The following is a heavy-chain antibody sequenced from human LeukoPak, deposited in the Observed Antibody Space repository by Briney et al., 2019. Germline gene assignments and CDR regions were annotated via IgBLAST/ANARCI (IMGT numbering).Heavy chain of an antibody. CDR3: ARDGDYYGSGSYYNRRHYFDY. CDR2: IWYDGSNK. CDR1: GFIFSSYG. J-gene: IGHJ4*02. V-gene: IGHV3-33*01. Sequence: GGSLRLSCAASGFIFSSYGMHWVRQAPGKGLEWVAVIWYDGSNKYYADSVKGRFTISRDNSKNTLYLQMNSLGAEDTAVYYCARDGDYYGSGSYYNRRHYFDYWGQGTLVTVSS. D-gene: IGHD3-10*01.